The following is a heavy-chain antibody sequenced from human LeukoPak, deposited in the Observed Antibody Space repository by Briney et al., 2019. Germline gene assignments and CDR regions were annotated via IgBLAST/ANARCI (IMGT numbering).Heavy chain of an antibody. CDR2: IYYSGST. D-gene: IGHD6-13*01. Sequence: SETLSLTCTVSGGSISSYYWSWIRQPPRKGLEWIGYIYYSGSTYYNPSLKSRVTISVDTSKNQFSLKLSSMTAADTAVYYCARAQAIQDSSSWFDYWGQGTLVTVSS. CDR1: GGSISSYY. J-gene: IGHJ4*02. CDR3: ARAQAIQDSSSWFDY. V-gene: IGHV4-59*12.